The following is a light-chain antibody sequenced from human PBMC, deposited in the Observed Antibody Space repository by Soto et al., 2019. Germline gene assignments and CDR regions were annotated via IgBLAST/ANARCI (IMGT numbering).Light chain of an antibody. Sequence: EIVMTQSPATLSVSPVERVTLSCRASQGVGSTLAWYRQQPGQAPRLLIYDAYIRATGVPARFSGSGSGTEFTLTISSLQSEDFAVYYCQHYKTWPLAFGGGTKVDIK. V-gene: IGKV3-15*01. J-gene: IGKJ4*01. CDR2: DAY. CDR3: QHYKTWPLA. CDR1: QGVGST.